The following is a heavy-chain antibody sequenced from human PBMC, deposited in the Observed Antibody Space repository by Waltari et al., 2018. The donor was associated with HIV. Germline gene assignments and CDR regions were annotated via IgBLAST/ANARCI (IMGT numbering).Heavy chain of an antibody. CDR3: ASGSRDSSGYHER. J-gene: IGHJ4*02. V-gene: IGHV4-34*01. CDR2: INHSGST. D-gene: IGHD3-22*01. Sequence: QVQLQQWGAGLLKPSETLSLTCAVYGGSFGGYYWSWIRQPPGKGLEWIGEINHSGSTNYNPSLKSRVTISVDTSKNQFSLKLSSVTAADTAVYYCASGSRDSSGYHERWGQGTLVTVSS. CDR1: GGSFGGYY.